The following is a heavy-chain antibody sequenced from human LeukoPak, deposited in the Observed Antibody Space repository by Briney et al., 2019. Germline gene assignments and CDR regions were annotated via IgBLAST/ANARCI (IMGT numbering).Heavy chain of an antibody. CDR3: ARAREQYSSGSHYYFDY. Sequence: GGSLRLSCIASGFAYSTYGIHWVRQAPGKGLEWVALIWYDGSNTYYADSVKGRFTISRDNSKNTLYLQMNSLRVEDTAVYYCARAREQYSSGSHYYFDYWGQGTLVTVSS. CDR1: GFAYSTYG. V-gene: IGHV3-33*08. J-gene: IGHJ4*02. D-gene: IGHD3-10*01. CDR2: IWYDGSNT.